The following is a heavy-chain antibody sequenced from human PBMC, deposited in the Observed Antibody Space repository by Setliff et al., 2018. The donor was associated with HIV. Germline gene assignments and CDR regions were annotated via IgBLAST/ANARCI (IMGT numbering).Heavy chain of an antibody. CDR2: IYYIGST. D-gene: IGHD1-26*01. V-gene: IGHV4-59*01. CDR3: ARVSSGDYYSEHYFYMDV. Sequence: SETLSLTCTVSGGSINNYYWSWVRQTPGKGLEWIGQIYYIGSTNYNPSLKSRVMISVDTSKNQFSLRLSSVAAADTAVYYCARVSSGDYYSEHYFYMDVWGKGPTVPVSS. CDR1: GGSINNYY. J-gene: IGHJ6*03.